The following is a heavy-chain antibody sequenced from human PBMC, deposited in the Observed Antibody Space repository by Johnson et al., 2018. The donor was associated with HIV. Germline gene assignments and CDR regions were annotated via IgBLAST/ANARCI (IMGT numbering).Heavy chain of an antibody. D-gene: IGHD1-26*01. Sequence: QVQLVESGGGLVQPGGFLRLSCAAYGFTFDDYAMHWVRQVPGKGLEWVAVVSYDASNKYYADSVMGRFTISRDNSKNTLYLQMNTLRPEDTAVYYCARQYRNSGSRTGAFDIWGQGTMVTVSS. V-gene: IGHV3-30*04. CDR2: VSYDASNK. CDR3: ARQYRNSGSRTGAFDI. CDR1: GFTFDDYA. J-gene: IGHJ3*02.